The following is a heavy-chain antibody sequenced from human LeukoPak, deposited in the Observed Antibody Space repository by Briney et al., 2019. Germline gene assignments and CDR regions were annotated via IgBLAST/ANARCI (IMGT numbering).Heavy chain of an antibody. CDR1: GYTFTGYY. Sequence: TSVKVSCKASGYTFTGYYMHWVRQAPGQGLEWMGWISPTSGGTNYAQKFQGRVTMTRDTSISTAYMELSRLRSDDTAVYYCAREAYASGSFRTDYYYMDVWGKGTTVTISS. J-gene: IGHJ6*03. CDR2: ISPTSGGT. CDR3: AREAYASGSFRTDYYYMDV. V-gene: IGHV1-2*02. D-gene: IGHD3-10*01.